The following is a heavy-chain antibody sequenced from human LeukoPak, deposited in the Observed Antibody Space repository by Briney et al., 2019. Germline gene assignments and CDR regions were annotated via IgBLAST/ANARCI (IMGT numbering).Heavy chain of an antibody. V-gene: IGHV3-23*01. CDR2: ISSRGDST. CDR3: ASLTGDPYYYYGMDV. J-gene: IGHJ6*02. CDR1: GFIFSNYA. D-gene: IGHD7-27*01. Sequence: GGSLRLSCAASGFIFSNYAMSWVRQVPGRGLEWVSTISSRGDSTYVADSVKGRFTISRDNSKNSLYLQMNTVRAEDTAVYYCASLTGDPYYYYGMDVWGQGTTVTVSS.